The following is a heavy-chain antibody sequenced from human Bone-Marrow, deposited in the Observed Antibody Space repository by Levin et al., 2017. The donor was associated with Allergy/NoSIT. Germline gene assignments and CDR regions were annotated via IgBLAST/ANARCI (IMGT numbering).Heavy chain of an antibody. Sequence: ASVKVSCKASGYIFTDSYVHWVRQAPGQGFQWVGRINPKSGGTDYAQRFQGRVTMTRDTSISTVYMDLRSLTSDDTAVYYCAREASPPTYSSARGAYSDFDHWGQGTLVTVSS. J-gene: IGHJ4*02. CDR1: GYIFTDSY. CDR3: AREASPPTYSSARGAYSDFDH. D-gene: IGHD3-16*01. CDR2: INPKSGGT. V-gene: IGHV1-2*06.